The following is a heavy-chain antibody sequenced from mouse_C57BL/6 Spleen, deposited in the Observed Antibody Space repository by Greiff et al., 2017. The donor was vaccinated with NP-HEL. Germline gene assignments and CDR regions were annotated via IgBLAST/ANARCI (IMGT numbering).Heavy chain of an antibody. CDR2: ISDGGSYT. D-gene: IGHD1-1*01. CDR3: AREGGYYSGYAMDY. CDR1: GFTFSSYA. Sequence: LVESGGGLVKPGGSLKLSCAASGFTFSSYAMSWVRQTPEKRLEWVATISDGGSYTYYPDNVKGRFTISRDNAKNNLYLQMSHLKSEDTAMYYCAREGGYYSGYAMDYWGQGTSVTVSS. V-gene: IGHV5-4*01. J-gene: IGHJ4*01.